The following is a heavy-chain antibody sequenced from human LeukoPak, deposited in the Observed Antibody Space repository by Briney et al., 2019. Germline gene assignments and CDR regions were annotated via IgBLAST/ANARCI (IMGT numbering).Heavy chain of an antibody. V-gene: IGHV1-2*02. CDR2: INPNSGGT. CDR3: ARESVRRGVVVAATRFWFDS. CDR1: GYTFTGYY. J-gene: IGHJ5*01. Sequence: ASVKVSCKASGYTFTGYYMHWVRQAPGQGLEWMGWINPNSGGTNYAQKFQGRVTMTRDTSISTAYMELSRLRSDDTAVYYCARESVRRGVVVAATRFWFDSWGQGTLVTVSS. D-gene: IGHD2-15*01.